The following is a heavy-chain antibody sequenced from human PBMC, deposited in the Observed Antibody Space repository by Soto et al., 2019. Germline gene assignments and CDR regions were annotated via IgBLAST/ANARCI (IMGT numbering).Heavy chain of an antibody. V-gene: IGHV4-4*02. Sequence: QVQLQESGPGLVKPSGTLSLTCAVSSGSICSSNWWSWVRQPPGEGLEWIGEIYHSGSTNYNPSLRRRVTISVDNSKNQFSMKLSSVSGGDKAVYYCARDRDGGNGTTFDCWGQRTLVTVSS. CDR1: SGSICSSNW. D-gene: IGHD1-1*01. CDR3: ARDRDGGNGTTFDC. J-gene: IGHJ4*02. CDR2: IYHSGST.